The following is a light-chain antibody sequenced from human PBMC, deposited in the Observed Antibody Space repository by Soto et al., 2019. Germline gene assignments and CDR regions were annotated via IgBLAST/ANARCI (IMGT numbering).Light chain of an antibody. V-gene: IGKV1-5*01. CDR3: QLYDGHWT. Sequence: DIQMTQSPSTLSASVGDRVTITCRASQSVTNWLAWYQQKPGKAPKLLIFDASSLQSGVPSRFSGGGSGTEFTLSISSLQPDDFATYYRQLYDGHWTFGQGTKVDIK. J-gene: IGKJ1*01. CDR1: QSVTNW. CDR2: DAS.